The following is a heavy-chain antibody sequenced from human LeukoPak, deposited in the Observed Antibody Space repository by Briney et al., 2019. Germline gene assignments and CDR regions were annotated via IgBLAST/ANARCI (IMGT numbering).Heavy chain of an antibody. V-gene: IGHV1-24*01. J-gene: IGHJ3*02. Sequence: ASVKVSCKVSGYTLTELSMHWVRQAPGKGLEWMGGFDPEDGETIYAQKFQGRVTMTEDTSTDTAYMELSSLRSEDTAVYYCARGGLGLLSRSDAFDIWGQGTMVTVSS. CDR2: FDPEDGET. CDR3: ARGGLGLLSRSDAFDI. D-gene: IGHD2/OR15-2a*01. CDR1: GYTLTELS.